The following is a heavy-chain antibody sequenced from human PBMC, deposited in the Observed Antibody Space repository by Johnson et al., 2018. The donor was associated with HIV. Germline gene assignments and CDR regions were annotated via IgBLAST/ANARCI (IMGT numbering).Heavy chain of an antibody. D-gene: IGHD3-10*01. J-gene: IGHJ3*02. CDR3: AKDRDYYGSGLI. Sequence: QVQLVESGGGVVQPGRSLRLSCAASGFTFSTFPMHWVRQAPGKGLEWVAIISYDGSNKYYADSVKGRFTISRDNSKNTLYLQMNSLRAEDTAVYYCAKDRDYYGSGLIWGQGTMVTVSS. CDR1: GFTFSTFP. CDR2: ISYDGSNK. V-gene: IGHV3-30-3*01.